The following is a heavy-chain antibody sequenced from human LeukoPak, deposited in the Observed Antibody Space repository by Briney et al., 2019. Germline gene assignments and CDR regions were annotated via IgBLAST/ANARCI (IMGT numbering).Heavy chain of an antibody. CDR1: GGSFSGYY. Sequence: SETLSLTCAVYGGSFSGYYWSWIRQPPGKGLEWIGEINHSGSTNYNPSLKSRVTISVDTSKNQFSLKLSSVTAADTAVYYCVRDSSATLAFDIWGQGTMVTVSS. J-gene: IGHJ3*02. CDR3: VRDSSATLAFDI. V-gene: IGHV4-34*01. CDR2: INHSGST. D-gene: IGHD6-25*01.